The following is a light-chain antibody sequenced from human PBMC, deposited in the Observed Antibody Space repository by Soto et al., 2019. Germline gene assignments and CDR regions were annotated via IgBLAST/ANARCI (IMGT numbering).Light chain of an antibody. CDR2: DAS. V-gene: IGKV1-9*01. CDR3: QQVNNYPLT. Sequence: DIQLTPSPSFLSASVVDRVTITCRASQGISTFLAWYQQHPGTAPKRLIYDASNLQSGVPSRFSGSGSGTEFTLTIGSLQPEDFATYYCQQVNNYPLTFGGGTKVDIK. J-gene: IGKJ4*01. CDR1: QGISTF.